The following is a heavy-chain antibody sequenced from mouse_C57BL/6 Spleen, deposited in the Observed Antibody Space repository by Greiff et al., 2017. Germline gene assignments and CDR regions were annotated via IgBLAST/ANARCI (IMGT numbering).Heavy chain of an antibody. CDR1: GFSLTSYG. Sequence: VQLQQSGPGLVQPSQSLSITCTVSGFSLTSYGVHWVRQSPGKGLEWLGVIWRGGSTDYNAAFMSRLSITKYNSKSQVFFKMNSLQADDTAIYYCAKESPSTAQATSCFAYWGQGTLVTVSA. CDR2: IWRGGST. V-gene: IGHV2-5*01. D-gene: IGHD3-2*02. J-gene: IGHJ3*01. CDR3: AKESPSTAQATSCFAY.